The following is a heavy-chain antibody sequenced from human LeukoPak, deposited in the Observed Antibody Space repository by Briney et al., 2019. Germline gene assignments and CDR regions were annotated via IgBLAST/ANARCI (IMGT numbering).Heavy chain of an antibody. J-gene: IGHJ6*02. D-gene: IGHD3-9*01. V-gene: IGHV4-61*01. CDR3: ARHVSKYYDILTGPHGMDV. CDR1: GGSVSSGSYY. CDR2: IYYSGGTT. Sequence: PSETLSLTCTVSGGSVSSGSYYWSWIRQPPGKGLEWIGYIYYSGGTTNYNPSLMSRVTMSVDTSKNQFSLKLTSVTAADTAVYYCARHVSKYYDILTGPHGMDVWGQGTTVTVSS.